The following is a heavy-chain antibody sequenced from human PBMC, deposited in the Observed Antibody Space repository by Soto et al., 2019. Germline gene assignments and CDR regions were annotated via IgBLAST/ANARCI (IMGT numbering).Heavy chain of an antibody. Sequence: QVQLQESGPGLVKPSQTLSLTCTVSGGSISSGDYYWSWIRQPPGKGLEWIGYIYDSGSTYYNSSLKSRVNLTLATSKNQFSLKLTSVTAADTAVYYCARDNGVGPWGQGTLVTVSS. CDR3: ARDNGVGP. CDR2: IYDSGST. J-gene: IGHJ5*02. CDR1: GGSISSGDYY. D-gene: IGHD2-8*01. V-gene: IGHV4-30-4*01.